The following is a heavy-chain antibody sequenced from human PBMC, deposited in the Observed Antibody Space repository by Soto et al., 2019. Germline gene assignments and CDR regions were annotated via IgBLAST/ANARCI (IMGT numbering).Heavy chain of an antibody. J-gene: IGHJ6*02. CDR2: IKTDGSEK. Sequence: EVQLVESGGGLVQPGGSLSLSCAASGVTFSSYWMSWVRQAPGKALEWVANIKTDGSEKYYMDSVRGRVTTSTENARNFFFLQRIRPRGAETAVYFCTRDACPFALDVWGLGTSVTVSS. CDR3: TRDACPFALDV. V-gene: IGHV3-7*03. CDR1: GVTFSSYW.